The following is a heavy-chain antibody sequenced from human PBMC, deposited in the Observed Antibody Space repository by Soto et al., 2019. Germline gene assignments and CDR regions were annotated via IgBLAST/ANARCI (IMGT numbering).Heavy chain of an antibody. D-gene: IGHD3-22*01. Sequence: GESLKISCKGSGYSFSSYWIAWVRQRPGKGLEWMGIIYPGDSDMRFSPSFRGQVTISADKSITTAYLRLNSLRASDTAIYYCARLPAHYYYDTSDYNNYYYYGMDVWGQGTTVTVSS. V-gene: IGHV5-51*01. CDR3: ARLPAHYYYDTSDYNNYYYYGMDV. CDR1: GYSFSSYW. CDR2: IYPGDSDM. J-gene: IGHJ6*02.